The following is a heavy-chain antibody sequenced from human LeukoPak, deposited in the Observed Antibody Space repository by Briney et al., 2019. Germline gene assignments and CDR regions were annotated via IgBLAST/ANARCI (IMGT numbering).Heavy chain of an antibody. CDR2: ILSDGSIQ. CDR3: AKDGSWSCTD. J-gene: IGHJ4*02. Sequence: GGSLRLSCAASGFTFGTYAMHWVRQAPGKGLEWVAVILSDGSIQNTADSVRGRFIISRDNSKRTLYLQMNNLRADDTAVYYCAKDGSWSCTDWGQGALVTVSS. D-gene: IGHD2-8*02. V-gene: IGHV3-30*04. CDR1: GFTFGTYA.